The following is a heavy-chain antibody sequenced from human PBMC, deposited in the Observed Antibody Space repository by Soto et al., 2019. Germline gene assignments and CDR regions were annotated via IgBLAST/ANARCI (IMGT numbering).Heavy chain of an antibody. D-gene: IGHD3-3*01. CDR3: ARGRRDYDFWSGYYTPEGYYYGMDV. CDR1: GGSISSYY. V-gene: IGHV4-59*01. J-gene: IGHJ6*02. CDR2: IYYSGST. Sequence: PSETLSLTCTVSGGSISSYYWSWIRQPPGKGLEWIGYIYYSGSTNYNPSLKSRVTISVDTSKNQFSLKLSSVAAADTAVYYCARGRRDYDFWSGYYTPEGYYYGMDVWRQGTTVTVPS.